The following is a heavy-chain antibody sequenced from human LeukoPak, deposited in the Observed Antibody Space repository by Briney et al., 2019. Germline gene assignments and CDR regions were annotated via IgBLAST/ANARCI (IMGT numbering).Heavy chain of an antibody. CDR1: GFTFDDYA. CDR3: AKDMISRTAMVTAFDY. CDR2: ISGDGGST. D-gene: IGHD5-18*01. J-gene: IGHJ4*02. V-gene: IGHV3-43*02. Sequence: PGGSLRLSCAASGFTFDDYAMHWVRQAPGKGLEWVSLISGDGGSTYYADSVKGRFTFSRGNSKNSLYLQMNSLRTEDTALYYCAKDMISRTAMVTAFDYWGQGTLVTVSS.